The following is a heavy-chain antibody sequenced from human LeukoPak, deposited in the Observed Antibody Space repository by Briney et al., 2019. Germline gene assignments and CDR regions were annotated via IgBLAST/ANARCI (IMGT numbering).Heavy chain of an antibody. D-gene: IGHD2-15*01. CDR3: ARDQVVVAATKYYYYYYYMDL. J-gene: IGHJ6*03. V-gene: IGHV3-21*01. CDR2: ISSSSSYI. Sequence: GGSLRLSCAASGFTFSSYSMNWVRQAPGKGLEWVSSISSSSSYIYYADSVKGRFTISRDNAKNSLYLQMNSLRAEDTAVYYCARDQVVVAATKYYYYYYYMDLWGKGTTVTVSS. CDR1: GFTFSSYS.